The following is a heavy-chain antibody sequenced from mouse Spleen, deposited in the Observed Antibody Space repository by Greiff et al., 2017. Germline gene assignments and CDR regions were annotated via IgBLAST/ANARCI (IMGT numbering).Heavy chain of an antibody. CDR2: ISSGSSTI. V-gene: IGHV5-17*02. J-gene: IGHJ4*01. D-gene: IGHD1-1*01. Sequence: EVKVEESGGGLVQPGGSRKLSCAASGFTFSSFGMHWVRQAPEKGLEWVAYISSGSSTIYYADTVKGRFTISRDNPKNTLFLQMTSLRSEDTAMYYCARDGSSYVDYAMDYWGQGTSVTVSS. CDR3: ARDGSSYVDYAMDY. CDR1: GFTFSSFG.